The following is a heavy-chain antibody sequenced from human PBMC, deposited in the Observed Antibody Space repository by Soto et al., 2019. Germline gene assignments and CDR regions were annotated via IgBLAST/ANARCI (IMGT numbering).Heavy chain of an antibody. Sequence: PGGSLRLSCAASGFIFSDHYMDWVRQAPGKGLEWVGRIRNKANSYTTEYAASVKGRFTISRDDSKNSLYLQMNSLKTEDTAVYYCSRAGIMTTPYYFDYWG. J-gene: IGHJ4*01. D-gene: IGHD4-4*01. V-gene: IGHV3-72*01. CDR3: SRAGIMTTPYYFDY. CDR1: GFIFSDHY. CDR2: IRNKANSYTT.